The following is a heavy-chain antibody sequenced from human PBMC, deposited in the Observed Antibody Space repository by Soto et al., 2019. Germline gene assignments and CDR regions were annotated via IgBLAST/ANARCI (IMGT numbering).Heavy chain of an antibody. CDR1: GGSISSGGYY. J-gene: IGHJ3*02. D-gene: IGHD3-22*01. CDR2: ISYSGST. V-gene: IGHV4-61*08. CDR3: ARHLLLYYYDSSGYYLRDAFDI. Sequence: PSETLALTCTVSGGSISSGGYYWSWIRQPPGKGLEWIGYISYSGSTNYNPSLKSRVTISVDTSKNQFSLTLSSVTAADTAVYYCARHLLLYYYDSSGYYLRDAFDIWGQGTMVTVSS.